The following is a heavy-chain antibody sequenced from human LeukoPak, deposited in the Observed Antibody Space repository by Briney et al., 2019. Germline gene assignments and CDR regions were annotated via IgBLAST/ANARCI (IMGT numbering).Heavy chain of an antibody. J-gene: IGHJ4*02. Sequence: PSETLSLTCTVSGGSISSSSYYWGWIRQPPGKGLEWIGSIYHSGSTYYSPSLKSRVTIAVETSKNQFSLKLSSVTAADTAVYYCNLYSSAAGHFDYWGQGTLVTVSS. CDR1: GGSISSSSYY. CDR3: NLYSSAAGHFDY. V-gene: IGHV4-39*07. CDR2: IYHSGST. D-gene: IGHD6-13*01.